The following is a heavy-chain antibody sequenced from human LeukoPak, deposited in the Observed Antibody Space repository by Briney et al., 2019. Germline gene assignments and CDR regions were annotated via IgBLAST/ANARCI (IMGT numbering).Heavy chain of an antibody. CDR1: GGSISSGGYS. CDR3: ARDYYDSSGHYYYYGMDV. CDR2: IYHSGST. Sequence: SETLSLTCAVSGGSISSGGYSWSWIRQPPGKGLEWIGYIYHSGSTYYNPSLKSRVTISVDRSKNQFSLKLSSVTAADTAVYYCARDYYDSSGHYYYYGMDVRGQGTTVTVSS. J-gene: IGHJ6*02. D-gene: IGHD3-22*01. V-gene: IGHV4-30-2*01.